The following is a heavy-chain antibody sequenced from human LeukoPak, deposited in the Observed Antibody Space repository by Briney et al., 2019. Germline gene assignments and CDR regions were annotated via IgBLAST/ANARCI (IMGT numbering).Heavy chain of an antibody. Sequence: KAGESLKTSCKGSGYSFTSYWIGWVRQMPGKGLEWMGIIYPGDSDTRYSPSFQGQVTISADKSISTAYLQWSSLKASDTAMYYCARVHDCSSTSCYFDYWGQGTLVTVSS. CDR1: GYSFTSYW. D-gene: IGHD2-2*01. CDR2: IYPGDSDT. J-gene: IGHJ4*02. CDR3: ARVHDCSSTSCYFDY. V-gene: IGHV5-51*01.